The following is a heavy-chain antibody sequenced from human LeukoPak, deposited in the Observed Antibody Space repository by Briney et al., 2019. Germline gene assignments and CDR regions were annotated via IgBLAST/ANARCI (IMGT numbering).Heavy chain of an antibody. J-gene: IGHJ3*02. V-gene: IGHV1-18*01. CDR1: GYTFTSYG. Sequence: ASVKVSCKASGYTFTSYGISWVRQAPGQGLEWMGWISAYNGNTNYAQKLQGRVTMTTDTSTSTAYMELRSLRSDDTAAYYCARWWLRQDAFDIWGQGTMVTVSS. CDR3: ARWWLRQDAFDI. D-gene: IGHD5-12*01. CDR2: ISAYNGNT.